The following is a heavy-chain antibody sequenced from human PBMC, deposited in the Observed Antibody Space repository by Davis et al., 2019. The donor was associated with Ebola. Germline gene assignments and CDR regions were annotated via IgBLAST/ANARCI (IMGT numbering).Heavy chain of an antibody. CDR2: ISSSSSYI. J-gene: IGHJ6*02. CDR3: AREGIYRSGWYAYYYYGMDV. D-gene: IGHD6-19*01. V-gene: IGHV3-21*01. Sequence: GGSLRLSCAASGFTFSSYSMNWVRQAPGKGLEWVSSISSSSSYIYYADSVKGRFTIFRDNAKNSLYLQMNSLRAEDTAVYYCAREGIYRSGWYAYYYYGMDVWGQGTTVTVSS. CDR1: GFTFSSYS.